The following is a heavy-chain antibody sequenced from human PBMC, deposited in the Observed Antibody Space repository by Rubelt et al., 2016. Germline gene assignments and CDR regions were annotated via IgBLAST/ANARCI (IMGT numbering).Heavy chain of an antibody. Sequence: VQVVESGGGSVQPGGSLRLSCAASGFTVSSSYMSWVRQAPGKGLEWIGTVYYTGTTSYNPSLKSRVTMSKDTSKNQFSRNLNSVTAADTAVYYCSVLPDFDYWGQGTLVTVSS. J-gene: IGHJ4*02. CDR2: VYYTGTT. CDR1: GFTVSSSY. V-gene: IGHV4-59*04. CDR3: SVLPDFDY. D-gene: IGHD4/OR15-4a*01.